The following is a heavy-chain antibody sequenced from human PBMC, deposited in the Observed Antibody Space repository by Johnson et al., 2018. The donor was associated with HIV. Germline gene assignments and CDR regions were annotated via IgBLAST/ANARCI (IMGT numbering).Heavy chain of an antibody. V-gene: IGHV3-15*01. D-gene: IGHD3-9*01. CDR2: IKSKSYGGTI. CDR3: ARGGYYDILTGYYALAAFDI. CDR1: GFTFSNVW. Sequence: EVQLVESGGGLVKPGGSPKLSCEASGFTFSNVWMHWVRQAPGKGLEWVGRIKSKSYGGTIDYAAPVKGRFTISRDVSKNSLYLQMNSLKTEDTAVYYCARGGYYDILTGYYALAAFDIWGQGTVVSVST. J-gene: IGHJ3*02.